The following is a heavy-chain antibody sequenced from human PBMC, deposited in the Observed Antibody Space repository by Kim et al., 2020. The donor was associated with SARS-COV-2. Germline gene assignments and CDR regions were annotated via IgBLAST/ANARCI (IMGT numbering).Heavy chain of an antibody. CDR3: ASGVEALYYFDY. D-gene: IGHD3-10*01. V-gene: IGHV5-51*01. J-gene: IGHJ4*02. Sequence: RYSPSFQGQVTISADKSISTAYRQWSSLKASDTAMYYCASGVEALYYFDYWGQGTLVTVSS.